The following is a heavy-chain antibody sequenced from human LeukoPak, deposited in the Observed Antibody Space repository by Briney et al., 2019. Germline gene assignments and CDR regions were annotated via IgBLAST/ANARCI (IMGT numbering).Heavy chain of an antibody. J-gene: IGHJ4*02. D-gene: IGHD1-26*01. CDR1: GLTFSDYY. CDR3: ARDIPRVGATGH. V-gene: IGHV3-11*01. CDR2: INSSGTIT. Sequence: PGGPLRLSCAASGLTFSDYYMSWIRQAPGKGLEWVSYINSSGTITYYADSVKGRFTVSRDNAKNSLYLQMNSLRAEDTAVYYCARDIPRVGATGHWGRGTLVTVSS.